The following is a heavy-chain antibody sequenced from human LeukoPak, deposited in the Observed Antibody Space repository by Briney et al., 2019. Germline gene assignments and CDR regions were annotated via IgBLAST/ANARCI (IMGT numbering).Heavy chain of an antibody. CDR3: AKASESYYNPFDF. D-gene: IGHD3-10*01. V-gene: IGHV3-23*01. CDR1: GFTFNSYA. J-gene: IGHJ4*02. Sequence: AGGSLRLSCAASGFTFNSYAMSWVRQAPGKGLEWVAAISCSGVSTYHADSVKGRFTISRGNSRATLYLQMNSLRAVDTAVDYFAKASESYYNPFDFWGQGTLVTVSS. CDR2: ISCSGVST.